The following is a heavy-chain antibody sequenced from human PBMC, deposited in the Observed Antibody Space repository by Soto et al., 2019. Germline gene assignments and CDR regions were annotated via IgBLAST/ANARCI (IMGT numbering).Heavy chain of an antibody. V-gene: IGHV4-59*01. CDR2: IYYSGST. J-gene: IGHJ6*02. CDR3: ARVPNYYYGMDV. CDR1: GGSISSYY. Sequence: SETLSLTCTVSGGSISSYYWSWIRQPPGKGLEWIGYIYYSGSTNYNPSLKSRVTISVDTSKNQFSLKLSSVTAADTAVYYCARVPNYYYGMDVWGQGTTVTVSS.